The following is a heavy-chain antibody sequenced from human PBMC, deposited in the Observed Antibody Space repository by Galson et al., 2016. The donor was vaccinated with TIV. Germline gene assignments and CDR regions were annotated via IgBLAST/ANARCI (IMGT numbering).Heavy chain of an antibody. V-gene: IGHV4-4*07. CDR3: ARYSNDEGDAYGFAY. D-gene: IGHD1-1*01. CDR2: IYSGGST. Sequence: LSLTCSVSGGSISGYYWSWIRPPAGKGLEWIGRIYSGGSTNYNPSLKSRVAILVDTSKNQFSLKVRSVTAADTAVYYCARYSNDEGDAYGFAYWGQGTLVTVSS. CDR1: GGSISGYY. J-gene: IGHJ4*02.